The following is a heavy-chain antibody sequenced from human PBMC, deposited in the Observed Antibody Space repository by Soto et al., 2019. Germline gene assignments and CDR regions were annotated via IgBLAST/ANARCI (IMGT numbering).Heavy chain of an antibody. CDR1: GYSFSYYW. J-gene: IGHJ2*01. CDR3: ARADTYYHDISAKSRGYFDL. D-gene: IGHD3-9*01. V-gene: IGHV5-51*01. CDR2: IYPGDSET. Sequence: EVQLVQSGAEVKKPGESLRLSCKGSGYSFSYYWIGWVRQMSGRGLELMGIIYPGDSETRYSPSFQGQVTISADKSIHPAYLPWSSLKAPDTAMSSCARADTYYHDISAKSRGYFDLWGRGTRLTVAS.